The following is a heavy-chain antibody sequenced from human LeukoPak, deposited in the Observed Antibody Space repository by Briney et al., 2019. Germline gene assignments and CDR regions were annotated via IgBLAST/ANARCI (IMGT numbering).Heavy chain of an antibody. D-gene: IGHD3-16*01. CDR3: ASLRLMITFGGVM. CDR1: GGSFSGYY. Sequence: SETLSLTCAVYGGSFSGYYWSWIRQPPGKGLEWIGEINHSGSTNYNPSLKSRVTISVDTSKNQFSLKLSSVTAADTAVYYCASLRLMITFGGVMWGQGTLVTVSS. V-gene: IGHV4-34*01. CDR2: INHSGST. J-gene: IGHJ4*02.